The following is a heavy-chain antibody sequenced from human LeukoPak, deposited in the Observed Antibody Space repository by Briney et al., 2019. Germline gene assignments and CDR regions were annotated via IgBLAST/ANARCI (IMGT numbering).Heavy chain of an antibody. CDR3: ARNYGGPYWYFDL. J-gene: IGHJ2*01. CDR1: GGAISRSTFY. V-gene: IGHV4-39*07. Sequence: PSDTLSLICTVSGGAISRSTFYWGWLRQPQGKGPEWIANIYYTGTTLYNPSLKSRVTISVDTSENQFSLKLSSVTAADTAVYYCARNYGGPYWYFDLWGRGTLVTVSS. CDR2: IYYTGTT. D-gene: IGHD4-23*01.